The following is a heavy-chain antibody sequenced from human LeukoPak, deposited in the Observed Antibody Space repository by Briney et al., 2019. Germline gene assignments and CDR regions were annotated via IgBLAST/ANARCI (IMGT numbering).Heavy chain of an antibody. V-gene: IGHV3-11*01. D-gene: IGHD6-25*01. Sequence: GGSLRLSCAASGFTFSDYYMSWIRQAPGKGLEWVSYISSSGSTIYYADSVKGRFTISRDNAKNSLYLQMNSLRAEDTAVYYCAKIGIAAASTSDDFDIWGKNTIVTVSS. J-gene: IGHJ3*02. CDR2: ISSSGSTI. CDR3: AKIGIAAASTSDDFDI. CDR1: GFTFSDYY.